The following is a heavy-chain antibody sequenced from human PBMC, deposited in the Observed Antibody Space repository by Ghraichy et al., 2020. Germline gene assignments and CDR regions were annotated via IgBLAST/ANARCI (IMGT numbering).Heavy chain of an antibody. Sequence: SETLSLTCTVSGGSVSSGSYYWSWIRQPPGKGLEWIGYIYYSGSTNYNPSLKSRVTISVDTSKNQFSLKLSSVTAADTAVYYCARDGTVVGYYYYGMDVWGQGTTVTVSS. CDR2: IYYSGST. J-gene: IGHJ6*02. CDR1: GGSVSSGSYY. D-gene: IGHD4-23*01. CDR3: ARDGTVVGYYYYGMDV. V-gene: IGHV4-61*01.